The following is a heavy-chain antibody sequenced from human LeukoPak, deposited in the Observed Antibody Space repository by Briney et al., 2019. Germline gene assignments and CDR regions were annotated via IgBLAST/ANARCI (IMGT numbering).Heavy chain of an antibody. CDR2: MNPNSGNT. V-gene: IGHV1-8*01. D-gene: IGHD3-10*01. Sequence: GASVKVSCKASGYTFTSYDINWVRQATGQGLEWMGWMNPNSGNTGYAQKFQGRVTMTRNTSISTAYMELSSLRSEDTAVYYCAVFPSEAYYYYYMDVWGKGTTVTVSS. CDR1: GYTFTSYD. J-gene: IGHJ6*03. CDR3: AVFPSEAYYYYYMDV.